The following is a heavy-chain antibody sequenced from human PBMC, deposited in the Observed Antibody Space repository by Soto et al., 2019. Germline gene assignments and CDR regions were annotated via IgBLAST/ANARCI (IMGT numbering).Heavy chain of an antibody. Sequence: EVQLLESGGGLVQPGGSLKLSCAASGFSFDSHSMSWVRQAPGKGLEWVAGISGSGYSKYHADSVRGRFTISRDNSWNTLNLQMNSLRAADTALYYCAKSRGARWRTYSFDAWGQGTVVTVSS. V-gene: IGHV3-23*01. CDR1: GFSFDSHS. CDR3: AKSRGARWRTYSFDA. J-gene: IGHJ4*02. CDR2: ISGSGYSK. D-gene: IGHD2-15*01.